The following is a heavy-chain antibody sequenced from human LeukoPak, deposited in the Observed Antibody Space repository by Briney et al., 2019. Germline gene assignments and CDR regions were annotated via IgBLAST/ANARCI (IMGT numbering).Heavy chain of an antibody. CDR1: GFTFSSYS. J-gene: IGHJ3*02. CDR3: ARVGWYCSSTSCSPDAFDI. Sequence: GGSLRLSCAASGFTFSSYSMNWVRQAPGKGLEWVSSISSSSSYIYYADSVKGRFTISRDNAKNSLYPQMNSLRSDDTAVYYCARVGWYCSSTSCSPDAFDIWGQGTMVTVSS. V-gene: IGHV3-21*04. CDR2: ISSSSSYI. D-gene: IGHD2-2*01.